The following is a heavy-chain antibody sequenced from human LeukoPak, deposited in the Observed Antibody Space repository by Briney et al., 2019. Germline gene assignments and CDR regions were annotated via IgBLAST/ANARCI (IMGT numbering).Heavy chain of an antibody. V-gene: IGHV3-23*01. CDR1: GFTFSSYA. J-gene: IGHJ3*02. CDR3: AKPARYIVVVRGAFDI. Sequence: RSGGSLRLSCAASGFTFSSYAMSWVRQAPGKGLEWVSAISGSGVTTYYADSVKGRFTISRDNSKNTLYLQMNSLRAEDTALYYCAKPARYIVVVRGAFDIWGQGTMVTVSS. D-gene: IGHD2-21*01. CDR2: ISGSGVTT.